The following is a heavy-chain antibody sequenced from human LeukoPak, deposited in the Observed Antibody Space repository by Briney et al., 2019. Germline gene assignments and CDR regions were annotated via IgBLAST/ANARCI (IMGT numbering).Heavy chain of an antibody. CDR2: IIPIFGTA. V-gene: IGHV1-69*13. J-gene: IGHJ4*02. Sequence: SVKVSCKASGYTFTSYGISWVRQAPGQGLEWMGGIIPIFGTANYAQKFQGRVTITADEATSTAYMELSSLRSEDTAVYYCARAGYSGSYYSVDYWGQGTLVTVSS. CDR1: GYTFTSYG. D-gene: IGHD1-26*01. CDR3: ARAGYSGSYYSVDY.